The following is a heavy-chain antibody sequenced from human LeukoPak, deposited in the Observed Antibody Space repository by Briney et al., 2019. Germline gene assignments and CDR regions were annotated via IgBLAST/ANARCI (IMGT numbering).Heavy chain of an antibody. J-gene: IGHJ6*03. Sequence: SETLSLTCTVSGYSVSSGYYWGWIRQPPGKGLEWIGSIYYSGSTYYNPSLKSRVTISVDTSKNQFSLKLSSVTAADTAVYYCARRPSGCSSTSCYGRYYYYMDVWGKGTTVTISS. D-gene: IGHD2-2*01. CDR2: IYYSGST. CDR1: GYSVSSGYY. V-gene: IGHV4-38-2*02. CDR3: ARRPSGCSSTSCYGRYYYYMDV.